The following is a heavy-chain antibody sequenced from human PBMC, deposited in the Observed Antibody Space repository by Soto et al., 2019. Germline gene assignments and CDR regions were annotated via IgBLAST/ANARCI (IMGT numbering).Heavy chain of an antibody. J-gene: IGHJ6*02. CDR1: GFTFSSYV. D-gene: IGHD5-12*01. V-gene: IGHV3-30*18. CDR2: IAYDGSIE. CDR3: AKASLANYYFFSLGV. Sequence: GGSLRLSCAASGFTFSSYVMHWVRQAPGKGLEWVAVIAYDGSIEYYADSVKGRFAISRDNSENTLYLQINSLRAEDAAVYYCAKASLANYYFFSLGVWGQGTTVTVSS.